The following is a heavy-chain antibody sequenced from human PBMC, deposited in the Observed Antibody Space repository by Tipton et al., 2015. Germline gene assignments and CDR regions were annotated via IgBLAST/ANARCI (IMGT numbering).Heavy chain of an antibody. Sequence: TLSLTCTVSGGSFSDYYWSWIRQSPGEGLEWIGYIYYSGSTNYNPSLESRVSMSVDTSKTQFSLEMRSVTATDTAVYYCARARGRHGGLFDSWGQGTLVTVSS. CDR3: ARARGRHGGLFDS. V-gene: IGHV4-59*01. J-gene: IGHJ4*02. D-gene: IGHD4-23*01. CDR2: IYYSGST. CDR1: GGSFSDYY.